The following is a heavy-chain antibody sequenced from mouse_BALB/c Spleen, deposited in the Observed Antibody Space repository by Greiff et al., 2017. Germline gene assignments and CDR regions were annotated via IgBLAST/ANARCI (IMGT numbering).Heavy chain of an antibody. J-gene: IGHJ3*01. CDR3: ARRSYDYEGWFAY. V-gene: IGHV1-4*01. Sequence: QVQLKESGAELARPGASVKMSCKASGYTFTSYTMHWVKQRPGQGLEWIGYINPSSGYTNYNQKFKDKATLTADKSSSTAYMQLSSLTSEDSAVYYCARRSYDYEGWFAYWGQGTLVTVSA. CDR1: GYTFTSYT. D-gene: IGHD2-4*01. CDR2: INPSSGYT.